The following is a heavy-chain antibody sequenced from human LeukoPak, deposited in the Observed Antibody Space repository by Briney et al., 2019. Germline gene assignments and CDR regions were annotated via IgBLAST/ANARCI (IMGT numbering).Heavy chain of an antibody. Sequence: SETLSLTCTVSGGSISSYYWSWIRQPAGKGLEWIGRIYTSGSTNYNPSLKSRVTMSVDTSKNQFSLRLSSVTAADTAVYYCARDKDGYSYGNGAKDYWGQGTPVTVSS. CDR2: IYTSGST. V-gene: IGHV4-4*07. J-gene: IGHJ4*02. CDR1: GGSISSYY. D-gene: IGHD5-18*01. CDR3: ARDKDGYSYGNGAKDY.